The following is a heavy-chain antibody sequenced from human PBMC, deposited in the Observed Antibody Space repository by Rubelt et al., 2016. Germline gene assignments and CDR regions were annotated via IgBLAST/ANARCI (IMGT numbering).Heavy chain of an antibody. Sequence: ERMGIIYPGDSDTRYSPSFQGQVTISADKSISTAYLQWSSLKASDTAMYYCATLASDGDVDYWGQGTLVTVSS. CDR2: IYPGDSDT. CDR3: ATLASDGDVDY. D-gene: IGHD4-17*01. V-gene: IGHV5-51*01. J-gene: IGHJ4*02.